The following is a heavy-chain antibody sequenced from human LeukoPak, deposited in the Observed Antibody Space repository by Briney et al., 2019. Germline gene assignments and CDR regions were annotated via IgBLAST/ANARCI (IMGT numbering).Heavy chain of an antibody. CDR3: ARDLQCGGDCHYDALDI. CDR1: GFTFSSYG. CDR2: ISYDGSNK. D-gene: IGHD2-21*02. V-gene: IGHV3-30*03. Sequence: GRSLRLSCAASGFTFSSYGMHWVRQAPGKGLEWVAVISYDGSNKYYADSVKGRFTISRDNSKNTLYLQMNSLRAEDTAVYYCARDLQCGGDCHYDALDIWGQGTMVTVSS. J-gene: IGHJ3*02.